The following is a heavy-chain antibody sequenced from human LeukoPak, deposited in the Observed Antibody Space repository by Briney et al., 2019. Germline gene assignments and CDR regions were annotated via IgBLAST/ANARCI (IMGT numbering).Heavy chain of an antibody. V-gene: IGHV4-38-2*02. D-gene: IGHD6-13*01. J-gene: IGHJ5*02. CDR3: ARSYSSSWYHNWFDP. CDR1: GDSISSGYF. CDR2: IYHGGST. Sequence: KPSETLSLTCTVSGDSISSGYFWGWIRQPPGKGLEWIGRIYHGGSTYYNPSLESRVTMSEDTSKNQFSLKLSSVTAADTAVYYCARSYSSSWYHNWFDPWGQGTLVTVSS.